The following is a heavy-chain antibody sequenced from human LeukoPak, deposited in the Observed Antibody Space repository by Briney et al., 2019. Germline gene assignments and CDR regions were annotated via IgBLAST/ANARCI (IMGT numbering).Heavy chain of an antibody. J-gene: IGHJ3*02. CDR2: MSYDRSNE. CDR1: GSTFNTYT. Sequence: GGSLRLSCAASGSTFNTYTMHWVRQAPGEGLQWVALMSYDRSNEHYADSVKGRFTISRDNSKNTLYLQMTSLRLEDTAVYYCAREGSRSDDAFDIWGQGTLVTVSS. V-gene: IGHV3-30*04. CDR3: AREGSRSDDAFDI.